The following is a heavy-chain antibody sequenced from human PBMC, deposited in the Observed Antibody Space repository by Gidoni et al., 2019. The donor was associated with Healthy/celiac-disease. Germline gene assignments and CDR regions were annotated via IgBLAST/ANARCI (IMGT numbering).Heavy chain of an antibody. V-gene: IGHV1-3*01. CDR3: ARERVYSSSHLFDY. CDR1: GYTFTSYA. CDR2: INASNGNT. D-gene: IGHD6-6*01. Sequence: QVQLVQSGAEVTKPAASVKVSCKASGYTFTSYAMPWVRQAPGQRREWMGGINASNGNTKYSQKFQGRVTITRDTSASTAYMELSSLRSEDTAVYYCARERVYSSSHLFDYWGQGTLVTVSS. J-gene: IGHJ4*02.